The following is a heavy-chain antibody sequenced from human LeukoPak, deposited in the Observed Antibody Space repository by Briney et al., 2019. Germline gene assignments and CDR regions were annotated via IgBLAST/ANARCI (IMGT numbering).Heavy chain of an antibody. J-gene: IGHJ4*02. Sequence: GGSLRLSCTASGFIFSTSWMTWVRQAPRRGLQRVANIKQDGSEKYYVDSVKGRFTISRDNAKNSLYLQMNILRAEDTAVYYCARSLKYYYDSSGYVDYWGQGTLVTVSS. V-gene: IGHV3-7*01. CDR1: GFIFSTSW. CDR3: ARSLKYYYDSSGYVDY. CDR2: IKQDGSEK. D-gene: IGHD3-22*01.